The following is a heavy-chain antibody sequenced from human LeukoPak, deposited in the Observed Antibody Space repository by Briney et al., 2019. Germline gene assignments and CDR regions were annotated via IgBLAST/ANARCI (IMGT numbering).Heavy chain of an antibody. Sequence: ASVKVSCKASGGTFSSYAISWVRQAPGQGLEWMGWISAYNGNANYAQKLQGRVTMTTDTSTSTAYMELRSLRSDDTAVYYCAITSSLNWFDPWGQGTLVTVSS. CDR3: AITSSLNWFDP. V-gene: IGHV1-18*01. CDR2: ISAYNGNA. J-gene: IGHJ5*02. D-gene: IGHD6-13*01. CDR1: GGTFSSYA.